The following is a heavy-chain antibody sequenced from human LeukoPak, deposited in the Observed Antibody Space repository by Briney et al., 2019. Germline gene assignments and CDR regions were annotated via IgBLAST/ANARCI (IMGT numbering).Heavy chain of an antibody. J-gene: IGHJ4*02. CDR1: GFIVSTNN. D-gene: IGHD3-22*01. CDR3: ARDDPYCDSSDYSLELDY. CDR2: IYSGGST. Sequence: GGSLRLSCAASGFIVSTNNMSWVRQAPGKGLAWVSVIYSGGSTYYADSVKGRFTISRDNSKNTLYLQMNSLRAEDTAVYYCARDDPYCDSSDYSLELDYWGQETLVTVSS. V-gene: IGHV3-66*01.